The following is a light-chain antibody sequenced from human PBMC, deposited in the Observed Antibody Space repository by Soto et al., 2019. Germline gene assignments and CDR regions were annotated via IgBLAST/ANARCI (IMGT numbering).Light chain of an antibody. J-gene: IGKJ4*02. V-gene: IGKV1-9*01. CDR2: AAS. Sequence: DIQLTQSPSFLSASVGDRVTITCRASQAISSYLAWYQQKPGKAPKVLISAASTLQSGVPSRFSGSGSATEFTLTISSLQPEDCATYYCQQLISYPLKFCGGTKVEIK. CDR3: QQLISYPLK. CDR1: QAISSY.